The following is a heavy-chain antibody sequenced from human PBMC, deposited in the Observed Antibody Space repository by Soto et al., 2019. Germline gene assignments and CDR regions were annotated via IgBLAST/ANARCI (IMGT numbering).Heavy chain of an antibody. CDR3: ARGGGEDIVATTRPQYYFDY. CDR2: INHSGST. V-gene: IGHV4-34*01. D-gene: IGHD5-12*01. CDR1: GGSFSGYY. Sequence: PSETLSLTCAVYGGSFSGYYWSWIRQPPGKGLEWIGEINHSGSTNYNPSLKSRVTISVDTSKNQFSLKLSSVTAADTAVYYCARGGGEDIVATTRPQYYFDYWGQGTLVTVYS. J-gene: IGHJ4*02.